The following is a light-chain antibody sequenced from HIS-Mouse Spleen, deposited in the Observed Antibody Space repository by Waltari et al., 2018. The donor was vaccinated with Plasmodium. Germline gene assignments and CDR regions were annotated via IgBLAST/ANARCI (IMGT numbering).Light chain of an antibody. CDR3: CSYAGSYFYV. CDR1: GRAVGGYNY. V-gene: IGLV2-11*01. CDR2: DVS. J-gene: IGLJ1*01. Sequence: QSALTQPRSVSGSPGQSVTISCPGPGRAVGGYNYVSWYQQHPGKAPKLMIYDVSKRPSGVPDRFSGSKSGNTASLTISGLQAEDEADYYCCSYAGSYFYVFGTGTKVTVL.